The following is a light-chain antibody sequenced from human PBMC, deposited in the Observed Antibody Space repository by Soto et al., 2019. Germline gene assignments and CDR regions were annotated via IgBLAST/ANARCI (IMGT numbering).Light chain of an antibody. CDR3: QHYNRWQLN. J-gene: IGKJ4*01. CDR1: QGISNE. V-gene: IGKV1-6*01. CDR2: GAS. Sequence: IQMTQSPSSLSASVGDRVTITCRASQGISNELGWYQQRPGKAPKVLIYGASNLQSGVPSRFSGSASATDFTLTISSLQPEDFETYYCQHYNRWQLNFVGGTKVDI.